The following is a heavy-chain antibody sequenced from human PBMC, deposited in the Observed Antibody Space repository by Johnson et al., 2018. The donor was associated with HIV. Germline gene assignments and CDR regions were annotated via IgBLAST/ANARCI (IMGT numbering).Heavy chain of an antibody. CDR3: AIPYYYGSGAYH. J-gene: IGHJ3*01. D-gene: IGHD3-10*01. Sequence: VQLVESGGGLVQPGRSLRLSCAASGFTFSSYGMHWVRQAPGKGLEWVAVIWYDGSNKYYADSVKGGFNISRDNSKNTVYLQMGSLRSEGMAVYYCAIPYYYGSGAYHWGQGTLVTVSA. CDR2: IWYDGSNK. V-gene: IGHV3-33*01. CDR1: GFTFSSYG.